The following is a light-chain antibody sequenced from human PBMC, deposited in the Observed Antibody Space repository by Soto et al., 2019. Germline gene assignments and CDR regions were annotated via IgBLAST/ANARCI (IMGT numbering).Light chain of an antibody. Sequence: EIVMTQSPATLSLSPGERATLSCRASQSVGKYLVWYQQKPGQAPRLLIYDASNRATGIPARFSGSGSGTDFTLTISSLQAEDCAVYYCQQYYNWPRTFGQGTRLEIK. CDR1: QSVGKY. CDR2: DAS. V-gene: IGKV3D-15*01. CDR3: QQYYNWPRT. J-gene: IGKJ5*01.